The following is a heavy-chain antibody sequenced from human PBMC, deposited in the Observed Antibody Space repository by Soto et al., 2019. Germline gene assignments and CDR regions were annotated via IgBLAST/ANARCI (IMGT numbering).Heavy chain of an antibody. CDR2: ISAYNGNT. J-gene: IGHJ3*02. Sequence: GASVKVSCKASGYTFTSYGISWVRQAPGQGLEWMGWISAYNGNTNYEQKLQGRVTMTTDTSTSTAYMELRSLRSDDTAVYYCARSLSEIVSRGYNYRNYAFDIWGQGTMVTVSS. D-gene: IGHD5-18*01. CDR1: GYTFTSYG. CDR3: ARSLSEIVSRGYNYRNYAFDI. V-gene: IGHV1-18*01.